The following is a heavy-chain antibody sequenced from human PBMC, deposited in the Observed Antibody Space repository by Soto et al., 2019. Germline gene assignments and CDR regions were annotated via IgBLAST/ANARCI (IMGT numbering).Heavy chain of an antibody. V-gene: IGHV1-18*01. Sequence: QVQLVQSGPEVKKPGASVKVSCKASGYTFTNYGFNWVRQAPGQGLEWMGWISAYNGHTKYSQIFQARVIMTTDTCTSTAYMELRSLTSADTAVYYCAREGAGTTPVGYWGQGTLVTVSS. J-gene: IGHJ4*02. D-gene: IGHD4-17*01. CDR2: ISAYNGHT. CDR1: GYTFTNYG. CDR3: AREGAGTTPVGY.